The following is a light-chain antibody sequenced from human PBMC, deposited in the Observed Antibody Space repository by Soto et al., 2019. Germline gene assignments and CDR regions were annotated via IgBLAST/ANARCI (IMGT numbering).Light chain of an antibody. CDR3: HSYTGSSTDV. CDR1: SSDVGSYNR. V-gene: IGLV2-18*02. J-gene: IGLJ1*01. CDR2: EIS. Sequence: QSALTQPPSVSGSPGQSVAISCTGTSSDVGSYNRVSWYQQPPGAAPKLMIYEISNRPSGVPDRFSGSKSGNTASLTISGLQAEDEADYYCHSYTGSSTDVFGTGTKLTVL.